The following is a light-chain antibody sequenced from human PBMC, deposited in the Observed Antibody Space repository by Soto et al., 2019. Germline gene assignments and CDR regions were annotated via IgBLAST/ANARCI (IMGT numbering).Light chain of an antibody. Sequence: SYELSQPPSVSVAPGQTARITCGGNNIGSYNVHWYQQKPGLAPVLVVYDDRDRPSGIPERFSGSNSGNTAALTISRVEAGDEAEYYCQVWDTTSDHFFFGPGTKVTXL. CDR3: QVWDTTSDHFF. J-gene: IGLJ1*01. V-gene: IGLV3-21*02. CDR1: NIGSYN. CDR2: DDR.